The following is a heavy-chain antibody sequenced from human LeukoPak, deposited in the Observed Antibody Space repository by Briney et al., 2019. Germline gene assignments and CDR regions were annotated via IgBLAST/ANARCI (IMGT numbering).Heavy chain of an antibody. CDR2: ISSSSSII. CDR1: GFTLSTYR. CDR3: TRVQDDY. Sequence: QTGGSLRLSCAASGFTLSTYRMNWVRQAPGKGLEWVSYISSSSSIIYYADSVKGRFTISRDNAKNSLYLQMNSLRDEDTAVYYCTRVQDDYWGQGTLVTVSS. J-gene: IGHJ4*02. V-gene: IGHV3-48*02.